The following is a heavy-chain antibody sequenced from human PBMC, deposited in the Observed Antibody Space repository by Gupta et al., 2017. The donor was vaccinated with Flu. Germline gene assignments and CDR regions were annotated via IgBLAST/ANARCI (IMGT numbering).Heavy chain of an antibody. J-gene: IGHJ6*02. Sequence: QVHLVPSGAEVKKPGASVKVSCPASGYTFTNYGISWVRHAPGQGLEWMGWISTDDGNTNYAQKVEARVNMTTDTSTRTAYLELRSKRTDDTAVYFSVRDNGLKWFGESVGDFNYGMDFRGQGTMVAVSS. CDR3: VRDNGLKWFGESVGDFNYGMDF. CDR2: ISTDDGNT. D-gene: IGHD3-10*01. V-gene: IGHV1-18*01. CDR1: GYTFTNYG.